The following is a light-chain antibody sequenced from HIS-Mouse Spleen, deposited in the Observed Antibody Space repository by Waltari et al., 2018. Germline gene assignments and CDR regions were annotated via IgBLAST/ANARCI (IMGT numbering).Light chain of an antibody. CDR2: EGS. CDR3: SSYTSSSTRV. J-gene: IGLJ3*02. CDR1: SSDVGSYNL. Sequence: QSALTQPASVSGSPGQSITISCTGTSSDVGSYNLVSWYQQHPGKAPKLMIYEGSKRPSVVSNRFSGSKSGDTASLTISGLQAEDEADYYCSSYTSSSTRVFGGGTKLTVL. V-gene: IGLV2-14*02.